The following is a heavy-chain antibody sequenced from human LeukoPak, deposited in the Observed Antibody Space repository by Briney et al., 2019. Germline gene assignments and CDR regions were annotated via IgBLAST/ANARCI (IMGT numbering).Heavy chain of an antibody. CDR2: ISSSSSYI. Sequence: GGSLRLSCAASGFTFSSYSMNWVRQAPGKGLEWVSSISSSSSYIYYADSVKGRFTISRDNAKNSLYLQMNSLRAEDTAVYYCALEMATIEGAFDIWGQGTMVTVSP. CDR1: GFTFSSYS. CDR3: ALEMATIEGAFDI. D-gene: IGHD5-24*01. V-gene: IGHV3-21*01. J-gene: IGHJ3*02.